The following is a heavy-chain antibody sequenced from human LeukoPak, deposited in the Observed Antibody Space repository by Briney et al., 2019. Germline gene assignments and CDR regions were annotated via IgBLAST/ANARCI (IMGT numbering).Heavy chain of an antibody. Sequence: PGGSLRLSCAASGFSFSSYSMNWVRQAPGKGLEWVSYISSSSRTIYYADSVKGRSTISRDNAKNSLYLQMNSLGAEDTAVYYCARLGGSGYSDDGLDIWGQGTMVTVSS. CDR3: ARLGGSGYSDDGLDI. D-gene: IGHD3-22*01. J-gene: IGHJ3*02. CDR1: GFSFSSYS. CDR2: ISSSSRTI. V-gene: IGHV3-48*04.